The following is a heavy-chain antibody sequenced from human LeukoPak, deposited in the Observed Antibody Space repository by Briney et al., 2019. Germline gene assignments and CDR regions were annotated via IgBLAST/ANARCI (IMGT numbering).Heavy chain of an antibody. D-gene: IGHD2-15*01. CDR1: GFTFSSYE. CDR3: TRHNDIVVPEDY. CDR2: IRSKANSYAT. V-gene: IGHV3-73*01. J-gene: IGHJ4*02. Sequence: GGSLRLSCAASGFTFSSYEMNWVRQASGKGLEWVGRIRSKANSYATAYAASVKGRFTISRDDSKNTAYLQMNSLKTEDTAVYYCTRHNDIVVPEDYWGQGTLVTVSS.